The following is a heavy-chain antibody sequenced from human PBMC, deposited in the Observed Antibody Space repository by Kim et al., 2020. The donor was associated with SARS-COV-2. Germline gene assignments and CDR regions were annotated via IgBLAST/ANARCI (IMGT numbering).Heavy chain of an antibody. D-gene: IGHD5-12*01. J-gene: IGHJ4*01. Sequence: GGSLRLSCAASGFSFSTYAMRWVRQAPGKGLEWVSGIRGSGATTTYADSVKGRFSISRDNAKNTLYLQMNRLRAEDTAMYYCVRRMRVGTTWLLPFDC. V-gene: IGHV3-23*01. CDR3: VRRMRVGTTWLLPFDC. CDR1: GFSFSTYA. CDR2: IRGSGATT.